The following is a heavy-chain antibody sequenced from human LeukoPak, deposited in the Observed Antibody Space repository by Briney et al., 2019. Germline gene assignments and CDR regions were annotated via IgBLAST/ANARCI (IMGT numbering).Heavy chain of an antibody. V-gene: IGHV3-7*01. CDR3: ARGGYSFDY. Sequence: QTGGSLRLSCVASGFTFTQYWMTWVRQTPGKGLEWVARLHPDGSERNYVGSVEGRFTVFGDNAKGSLFLQMHSLRVEDTAVYYCARGGYSFDYLGQGTLVTVPS. J-gene: IGHJ4*02. D-gene: IGHD5-12*01. CDR2: LHPDGSER. CDR1: GFTFTQYW.